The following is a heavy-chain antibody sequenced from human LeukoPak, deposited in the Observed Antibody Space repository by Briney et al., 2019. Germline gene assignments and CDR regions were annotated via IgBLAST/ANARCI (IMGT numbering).Heavy chain of an antibody. Sequence: PWETLSLTCTVSGYSISSGYYWGWIRQPPGKGLEWIGNIYHSGNTYYNPSLKSRVTISVDTSKNQFSLKLSSVTAADTAVYYCARSRYYGSGSFSSFDYWGQGTLVTVSS. CDR3: ARSRYYGSGSFSSFDY. D-gene: IGHD3-10*01. V-gene: IGHV4-38-2*02. J-gene: IGHJ4*02. CDR2: IYHSGNT. CDR1: GYSISSGYY.